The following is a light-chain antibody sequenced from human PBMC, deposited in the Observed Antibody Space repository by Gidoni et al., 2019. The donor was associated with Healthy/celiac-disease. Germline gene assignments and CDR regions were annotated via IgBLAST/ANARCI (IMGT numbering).Light chain of an antibody. CDR2: DAS. Sequence: ELVLTQSPAPLSLSPGGRATLPCRASPSVSSYLAWYQQKPGQAPRLLIYDASNRATGIPARFSSRWSGTVFPPTISSLEPEDFAVYYCQQRSNGVTFGQGTKVEIK. CDR3: QQRSNGVT. V-gene: IGKV3-11*01. CDR1: PSVSSY. J-gene: IGKJ1*01.